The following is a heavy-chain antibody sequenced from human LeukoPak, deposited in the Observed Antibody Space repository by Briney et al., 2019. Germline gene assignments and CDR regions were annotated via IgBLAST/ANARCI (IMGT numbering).Heavy chain of an antibody. Sequence: SETLSLTCTVSGGSISSYYWSWIRQPAGRGLEWIGRVYTSGSTNYNPSLKSRVTVSVDTSKNQFSLSLSSVTAADTAVYYCARPIRNWGQGTLVIVSS. J-gene: IGHJ4*02. V-gene: IGHV4-4*07. CDR3: ARPIRN. CDR2: VYTSGST. CDR1: GGSISSYY.